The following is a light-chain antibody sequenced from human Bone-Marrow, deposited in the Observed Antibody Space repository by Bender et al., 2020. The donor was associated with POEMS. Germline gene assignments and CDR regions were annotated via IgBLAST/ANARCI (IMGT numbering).Light chain of an antibody. V-gene: IGLV2-14*03. CDR1: SSDVGGYNY. CDR2: DVS. Sequence: QSALTQPASVSGSPGQSITISCTGASSDVGGYNYVSWYQQHPDKAPKLMIYDVSNRPSDISNRFSGSKSGNTASLTISGLQAEDESDYYCSSYIQGNTWVFGGGTKLTVL. CDR3: SSYIQGNTWV. J-gene: IGLJ3*02.